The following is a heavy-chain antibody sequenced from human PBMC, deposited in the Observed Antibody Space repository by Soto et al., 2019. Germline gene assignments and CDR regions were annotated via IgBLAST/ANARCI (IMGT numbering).Heavy chain of an antibody. CDR3: AREFYSSSFDY. J-gene: IGHJ4*02. D-gene: IGHD6-6*01. CDR2: INSDGSST. V-gene: IGHV3-74*01. CDR1: GFTFSSYW. Sequence: GGSLRLSCAASGFTFSSYWMHWVRQAPGKGLVWVSRINSDGSSTSYADSVKGRFTISRDNAKNTLYLQMNSLRAEDTAVYYCAREFYSSSFDYWGQGTLVTVSS.